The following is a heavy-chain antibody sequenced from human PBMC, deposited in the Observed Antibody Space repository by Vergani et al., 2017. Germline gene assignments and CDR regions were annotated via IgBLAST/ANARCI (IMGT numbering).Heavy chain of an antibody. CDR3: AKDGGGYYDSGGYYDY. CDR2: ISGSGGST. Sequence: EVQLLESGGGLVQPGGSLRLSCAASGFTFSSYAMSWVRQAPGKGLEWVSAISGSGGSTYYADSVKGRFTISRDNCTNTLYLQMNSLRADDTAVYYCAKDGGGYYDSGGYYDYWGQGTLVTVSS. V-gene: IGHV3-23*01. J-gene: IGHJ4*02. CDR1: GFTFSSYA. D-gene: IGHD3-22*01.